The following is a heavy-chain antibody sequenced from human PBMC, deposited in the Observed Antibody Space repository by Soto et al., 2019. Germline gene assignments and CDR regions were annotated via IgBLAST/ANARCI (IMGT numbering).Heavy chain of an antibody. D-gene: IGHD5-12*01. CDR2: ISRSSSYI. V-gene: IGHV3-21*01. Sequence: EVQLVESGGGLVKPGGSLRLSCAASGFTFSTYNMHWVRQAPGKGLEWVSSISRSSSYIDYADSVKGRFTISRDNAKNPLYLQMKSLRDEDTAVYYCANTRRDGYNNHYYYYGMDVWGQGTTVTVSS. CDR3: ANTRRDGYNNHYYYYGMDV. CDR1: GFTFSTYN. J-gene: IGHJ6*02.